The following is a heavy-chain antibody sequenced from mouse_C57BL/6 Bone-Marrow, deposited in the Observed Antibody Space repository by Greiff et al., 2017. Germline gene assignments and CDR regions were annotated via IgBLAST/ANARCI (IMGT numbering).Heavy chain of an antibody. CDR1: GFTFSSYA. CDR3: ARDHSNYYAMDY. V-gene: IGHV5-4*01. D-gene: IGHD2-5*01. CDR2: ISDGCSYT. Sequence: EVMLVESGGGLVKPGGSLKLSCAASGFTFSSYAMSWVRQTPEKRLEWVATISDGCSYTYYPDNVKGRFTISRDNAKNNLYLQMSHLKSEDTAMYYCARDHSNYYAMDYWGQGTSVTVSS. J-gene: IGHJ4*01.